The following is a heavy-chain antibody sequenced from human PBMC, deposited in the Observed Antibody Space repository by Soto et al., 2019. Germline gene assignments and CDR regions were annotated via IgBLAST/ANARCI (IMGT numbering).Heavy chain of an antibody. CDR2: IYYSGST. CDR1: GGSSISGGYY. Sequence: SETLSLTSTVSGGSSISGGYYWSWIRQHPGKGLEWIGYIYYSGSTYYSPSLKSRVTISVDTSKNQFSLKLSSVTAADTAVYYCARVYYDSSGFDYWGQGTLVTVSS. CDR3: ARVYYDSSGFDY. V-gene: IGHV4-31*03. J-gene: IGHJ4*02. D-gene: IGHD3-22*01.